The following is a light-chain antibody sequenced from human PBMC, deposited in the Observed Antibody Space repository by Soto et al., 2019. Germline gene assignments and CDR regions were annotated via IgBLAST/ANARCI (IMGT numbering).Light chain of an antibody. CDR1: QGISNY. CDR2: ASS. CDR3: HRYDAAPLA. J-gene: IGKJ4*01. Sequence: DIQMTQSPSSLSASVGDRVTITCRASQGISNYLAGYQQKSGEVPKILIYASSTVRSGVPSRFSGSGSGTDFTLTISSLQPEDAATYYCHRYDAAPLAFGGGTKVEI. V-gene: IGKV1-27*01.